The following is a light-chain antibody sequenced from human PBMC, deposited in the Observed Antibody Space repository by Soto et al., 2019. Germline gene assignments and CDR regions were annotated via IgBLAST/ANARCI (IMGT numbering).Light chain of an antibody. CDR3: AAWDDSLSVV. CDR2: SNN. J-gene: IGLJ2*01. V-gene: IGLV1-44*01. Sequence: QSVLTQPPSASGTTGQRVTISCSGSSSNIGSNTVNWYQQLPGTAPKLLIYSNNQRPSGVPDRFSGSKSGTSASLAISGLQYEDEADYYCAAWDDSLSVVFGGGTKLTVL. CDR1: SSNIGSNT.